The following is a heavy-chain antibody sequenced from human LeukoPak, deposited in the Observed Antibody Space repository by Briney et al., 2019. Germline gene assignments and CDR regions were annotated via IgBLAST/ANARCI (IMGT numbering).Heavy chain of an antibody. CDR3: ARAKSSSGWCHYYYYYMDV. J-gene: IGHJ6*03. D-gene: IGHD6-19*01. V-gene: IGHV4-34*01. CDR1: GGSFSGYY. CDR2: INHSGST. Sequence: PPETLSLTCAVYGGSFSGYYWSWIRQPPGKGLEWIGEINHSGSTNYNPSLKSRVTISVDTSKNQFSLKLSSVTAADTAVYYCARAKSSSGWCHYYYYYMDVWGKGTTVTVS.